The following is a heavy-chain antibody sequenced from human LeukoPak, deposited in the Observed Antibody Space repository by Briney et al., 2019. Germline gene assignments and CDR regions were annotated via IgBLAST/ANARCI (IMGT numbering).Heavy chain of an antibody. V-gene: IGHV1-18*01. CDR2: IGADSANT. J-gene: IGHJ4*02. D-gene: IGHD1-26*01. CDR3: ARGVLGATCGFDF. Sequence: GASVKVSCKASGYPFTSNGISWVRQAPGQGLEWMGWIGADSANTKYAQKLQGRVTMTADTSTTTVYMELRSLRSDDTALYYCARGVLGATCGFDFWGQGTLVTVSS. CDR1: GYPFTSNG.